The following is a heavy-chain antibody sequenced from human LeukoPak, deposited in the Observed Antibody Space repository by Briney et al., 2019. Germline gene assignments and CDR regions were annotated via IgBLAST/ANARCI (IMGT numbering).Heavy chain of an antibody. CDR3: AKVPGVDYDILTGYYDY. J-gene: IGHJ4*02. Sequence: GGSLRLSCAASGFTFSSYGMHWVRQAPGKGLEWVAFIRYDGSNKYYADSVKGRFTISRDNSKNTLYLQMNSLRAEDTAVYYCAKVPGVDYDILTGYYDYWGQGTLVTVSS. CDR1: GFTFSSYG. D-gene: IGHD3-9*01. V-gene: IGHV3-30*02. CDR2: IRYDGSNK.